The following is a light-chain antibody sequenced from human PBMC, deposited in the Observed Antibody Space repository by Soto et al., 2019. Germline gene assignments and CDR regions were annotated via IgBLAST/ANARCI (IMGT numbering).Light chain of an antibody. CDR3: QQYHKWPLT. CDR1: QSVSSN. Sequence: EIATTRAPPTVSVSPGERATVPCRASQSVSSNLAWYQQKPGQAPRLLIYGASTRATGIPARFSGSGYGSEITLTISSLQSEDFAVYYCQQYHKWPLTFGGGTKVDIK. CDR2: GAS. V-gene: IGKV3-15*01. J-gene: IGKJ4*01.